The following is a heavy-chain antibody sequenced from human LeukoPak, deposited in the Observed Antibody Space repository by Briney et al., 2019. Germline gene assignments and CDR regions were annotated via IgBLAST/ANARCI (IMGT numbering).Heavy chain of an antibody. J-gene: IGHJ6*02. CDR3: VKDRGGSPFYGMDV. Sequence: GGSLRLSCAASGFTFSSYAMSWVRQAPGKGLEWVSAISGSGGSTYYADSVKGRFTISRDNSKNTLYLPMNSLRAEDTAVYYCVKDRGGSPFYGMDVWGQGTTVTVSS. V-gene: IGHV3-23*01. CDR2: ISGSGGST. D-gene: IGHD1-26*01. CDR1: GFTFSSYA.